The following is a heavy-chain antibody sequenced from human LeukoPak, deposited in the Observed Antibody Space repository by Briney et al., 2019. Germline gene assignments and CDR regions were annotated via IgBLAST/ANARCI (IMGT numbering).Heavy chain of an antibody. CDR1: GFTFSSYW. D-gene: IGHD1-1*01. CDR2: IKQDGSEK. V-gene: IGHV3-7*01. J-gene: IGHJ4*02. CDR3: ARSPSWKLPMCYFDY. Sequence: GGSLRLSCAASGFTFSSYWMSWVRQAPGKGLEWVANIKQDGSEKYYVDSVKGRFTISRDNAKNSLYLQMNSLRAEDTAVYYCARSPSWKLPMCYFDYWGQGTLVTVSS.